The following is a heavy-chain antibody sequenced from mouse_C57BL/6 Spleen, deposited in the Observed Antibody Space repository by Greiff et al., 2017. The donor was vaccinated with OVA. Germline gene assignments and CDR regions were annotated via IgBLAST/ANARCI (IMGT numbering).Heavy chain of an antibody. CDR3: ARETVVARDY. V-gene: IGHV5-4*01. D-gene: IGHD1-1*01. CDR1: GFTFSSYA. CDR2: ISDGGSYT. J-gene: IGHJ2*01. Sequence: EVQRVESGGGLVKPGGSLKLSCAASGFTFSSYAMSWVRQTPEKRLEWVATISDGGSYTYYPDNVKGRFTISRDNAKNNLYLQMSHLKSEDTAMYYCARETVVARDYWGQGTTLTVSS.